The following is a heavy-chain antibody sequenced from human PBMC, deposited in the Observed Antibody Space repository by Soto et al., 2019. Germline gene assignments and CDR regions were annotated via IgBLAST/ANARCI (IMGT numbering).Heavy chain of an antibody. J-gene: IGHJ4*01. CDR2: MNTHNGST. V-gene: IGHV1-8*01. CDR1: GYTFTSYD. Sequence: QVQLVQSGAEVKKPGASVKVSCKASGYTFTSYDVNWVRLAPGQGLEWMGWMNTHNGSTDYAQKFQGRVTMTTNITISTAYMGLSTLRSENTGVYYFASSVGVSCFGFDHLGQGTLVTRFS. CDR3: ASSVGVSCFGFDH. D-gene: IGHD3-16*01.